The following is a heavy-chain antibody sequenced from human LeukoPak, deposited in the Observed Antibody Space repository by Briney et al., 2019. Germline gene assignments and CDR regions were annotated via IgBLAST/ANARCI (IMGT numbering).Heavy chain of an antibody. V-gene: IGHV4-34*01. CDR3: ARGNKGPQTYYYDSSGYSRFDY. J-gene: IGHJ4*02. CDR2: INHSGST. Sequence: SETLSLTCTVSGGSISSYYWSWIRQPPGKGLEWIGEINHSGSTNYNPSLKSRVTISVDTSKNQFSLKLSSVTAADTAVYYCARGNKGPQTYYYDSSGYSRFDYWGQGTLVTVSS. CDR1: GGSISSYY. D-gene: IGHD3-22*01.